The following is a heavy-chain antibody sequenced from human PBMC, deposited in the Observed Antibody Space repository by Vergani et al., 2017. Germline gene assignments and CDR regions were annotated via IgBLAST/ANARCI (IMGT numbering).Heavy chain of an antibody. V-gene: IGHV3-30*03. CDR3: ATKSCGTPGCQIGYFRG. Sequence: QVHLVESGGGVVQPGRSLRLSCVVSGFTSSYYGMHWVRQAPGKGLEWVAGISYDGTQKYYADSVKGRFTISRDNSKSTLYLQMNSLRTEDTAVYYCATKSCGTPGCQIGYFRGWGQGTLVTVSS. CDR2: ISYDGTQK. D-gene: IGHD2-15*01. CDR1: GFTSSYYG. J-gene: IGHJ1*01.